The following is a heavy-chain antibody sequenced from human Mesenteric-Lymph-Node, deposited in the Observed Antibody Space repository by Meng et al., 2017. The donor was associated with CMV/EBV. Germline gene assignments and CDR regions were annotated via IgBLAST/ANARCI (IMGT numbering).Heavy chain of an antibody. CDR1: GFSLSTSGVG. Sequence: QITLKESGPTLGKPTQPLTLTCTFSGFSLSTSGVGVGWIRQPPGKALEWLALIYWDDDKRYSPSLKSRLTITKDTSKNQVVLTMTNMDPVDTATYYCAHSSGIAAAGPFYFDYWGQGTLVTVSS. CDR2: IYWDDDK. D-gene: IGHD6-13*01. V-gene: IGHV2-5*02. J-gene: IGHJ4*02. CDR3: AHSSGIAAAGPFYFDY.